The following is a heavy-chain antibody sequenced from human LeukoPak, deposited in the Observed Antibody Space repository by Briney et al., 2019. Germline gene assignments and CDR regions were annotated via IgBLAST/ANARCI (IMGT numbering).Heavy chain of an antibody. CDR3: ARNNIVVVPAAYWFDP. CDR2: IYYSGST. J-gene: IGHJ5*02. CDR1: GGSISCGGYY. Sequence: PSETLSLTCTVSGGSISCGGYYWSWIRQHPGKGLEWIGYIYYSGSTYYNPSLKSRVTISVDTSKNQFSLKLSSVTAADTAVYYCARNNIVVVPAAYWFDPWGQGTLVTVSS. V-gene: IGHV4-31*03. D-gene: IGHD2-2*01.